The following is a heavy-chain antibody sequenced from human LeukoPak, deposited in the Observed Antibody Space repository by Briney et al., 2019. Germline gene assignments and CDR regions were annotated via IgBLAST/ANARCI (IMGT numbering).Heavy chain of an antibody. CDR1: GFTFSGYW. D-gene: IGHD3-9*01. Sequence: GGSLRPSCAASGFTFSGYWMSWVRQAPAKGLEWVANIKQDGSEKYYVDSVKGRFTISRENAKNSLFLQMNSLRAEDTAVYYCARAYYDILTGSYYFDYWGQGTLVTVSS. V-gene: IGHV3-7*02. J-gene: IGHJ4*02. CDR2: IKQDGSEK. CDR3: ARAYYDILTGSYYFDY.